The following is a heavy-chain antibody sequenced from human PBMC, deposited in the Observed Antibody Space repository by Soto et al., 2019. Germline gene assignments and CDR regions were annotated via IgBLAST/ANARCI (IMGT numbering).Heavy chain of an antibody. Sequence: GGSLRLSCAASGFTFSSYAMSWVRQAPGKGLEWVSAISGSGGSTYYADSVKGRFTISRDNSKNTLYLQINSLRAEDTAVYYCAKDTYYYDSSGWAYYFDYWGQGTLVTVSS. V-gene: IGHV3-23*01. D-gene: IGHD3-22*01. CDR3: AKDTYYYDSSGWAYYFDY. CDR2: ISGSGGST. CDR1: GFTFSSYA. J-gene: IGHJ4*02.